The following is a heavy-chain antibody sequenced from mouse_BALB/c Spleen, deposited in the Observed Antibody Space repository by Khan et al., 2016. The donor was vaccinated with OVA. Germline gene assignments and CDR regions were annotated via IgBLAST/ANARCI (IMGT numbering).Heavy chain of an antibody. D-gene: IGHD2-4*01. Sequence: VQLKESGPGLVKPSQSLSLTCTVTGYSITSEFAWNWIRQFPGNKLEWMGYISYSGNTRYNPSLKSLISITPDTSSNQFFLQLNSVTTEDTATYYCARKDYYDDAPFPYWGKGTLVTVSA. CDR1: GYSITSEFA. CDR2: ISYSGNT. J-gene: IGHJ3*01. V-gene: IGHV3-2*02. CDR3: ARKDYYDDAPFPY.